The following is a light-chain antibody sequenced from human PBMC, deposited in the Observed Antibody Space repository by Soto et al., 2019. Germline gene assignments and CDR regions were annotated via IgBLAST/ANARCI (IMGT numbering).Light chain of an antibody. J-gene: IGKJ4*01. CDR3: QQYNNWPPLT. V-gene: IGKV3-15*01. Sequence: TQSPATLSVSPGESATLSCRASQRVSSNLAWYQQKPGQAPRLLIYGVSTRATGIPARFSGSGSETKFTLTISSLQSEDFAVYYCQQYNNWPPLTFGGGTKVDI. CDR2: GVS. CDR1: QRVSSN.